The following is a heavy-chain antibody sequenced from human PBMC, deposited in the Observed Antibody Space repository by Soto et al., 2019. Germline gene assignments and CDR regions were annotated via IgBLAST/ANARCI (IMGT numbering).Heavy chain of an antibody. CDR2: IDWDDDK. D-gene: IGHD6-13*01. J-gene: IGHJ4*02. CDR1: GFSLSTSGMR. CDR3: ARTSYSSSWYHFDY. V-gene: IGHV2-70*04. Sequence: SGPTLVNPTHTLTLTCTFSGFSLSTSGMRVSWIRQPPGKALEWLARIDWDDDKFYSTSLKTRLTISKDTSKNQVVLTMTNMDPVDTATYYCARTSYSSSWYHFDYWGQGTLVTGSS.